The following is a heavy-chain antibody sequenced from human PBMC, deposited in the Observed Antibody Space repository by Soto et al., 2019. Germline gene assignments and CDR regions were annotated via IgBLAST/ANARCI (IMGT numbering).Heavy chain of an antibody. Sequence: QVQLVQSGPEVKNPGASVRVSCVASGYAFTSYGVNWVRQAPGQGLEWMGWIAPHSGRTTYLPKFQGRVTMTADVSTHTAYIELRSLKSDDTGTYFCARAATGSYHSAYWGQGTVVTVSS. V-gene: IGHV1-18*04. D-gene: IGHD3-10*01. CDR3: ARAATGSYHSAY. J-gene: IGHJ4*02. CDR1: GYAFTSYG. CDR2: IAPHSGRT.